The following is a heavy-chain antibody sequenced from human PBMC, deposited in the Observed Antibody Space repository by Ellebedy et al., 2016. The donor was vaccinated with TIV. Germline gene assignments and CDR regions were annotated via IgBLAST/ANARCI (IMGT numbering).Heavy chain of an antibody. CDR2: IYWNDDK. Sequence: SGPTLVKPTQTLTLTCTFSGFSLSTNGVGVGWIRQPPGKALEWLALIYWNDDKRYSPSLKSRLTITKDTSKKQVVLTMTNMDPVDTATYYCAALKGDQLAGAFDIWGQGTMVTVSS. D-gene: IGHD1-1*01. CDR3: AALKGDQLAGAFDI. CDR1: GFSLSTNGVG. V-gene: IGHV2-5*01. J-gene: IGHJ3*02.